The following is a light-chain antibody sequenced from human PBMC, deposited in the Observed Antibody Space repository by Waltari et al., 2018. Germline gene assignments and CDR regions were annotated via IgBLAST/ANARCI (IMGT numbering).Light chain of an antibody. J-gene: IGLJ2*01. Sequence: SYVLTQPPSVSVAPGQTARITCGGNDIASKSVQWNQQKPGQAPVVVVYDDTDRPSGIPGRFSGSNSGNTATLIISRVEAGDEADYCCQVWDSGSHHVLFGGGTKLTVL. V-gene: IGLV3-21*02. CDR1: DIASKS. CDR3: QVWDSGSHHVL. CDR2: DDT.